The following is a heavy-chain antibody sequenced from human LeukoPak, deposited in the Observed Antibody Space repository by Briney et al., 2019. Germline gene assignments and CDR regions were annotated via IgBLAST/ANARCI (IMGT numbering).Heavy chain of an antibody. Sequence: PSETLSLTCTVSGGSLSSGGYYWSWIRQHPGKGLEWIGYIYYSGSTYYNPSLKSRVTISVDTSKNQFSLKLSSVTAADTAVYYCARAEGKWFSNMISYWGQGTLVTVSS. J-gene: IGHJ4*02. CDR1: GGSLSSGGYY. CDR2: IYYSGST. V-gene: IGHV4-31*03. CDR3: ARAEGKWFSNMISY. D-gene: IGHD3-22*01.